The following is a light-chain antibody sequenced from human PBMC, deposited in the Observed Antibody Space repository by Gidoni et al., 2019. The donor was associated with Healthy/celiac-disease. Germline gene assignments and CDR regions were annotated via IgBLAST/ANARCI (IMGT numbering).Light chain of an antibody. CDR2: AAS. J-gene: IGKJ2*01. Sequence: DIQITQSPSSLSASVGDRVTITCRASQSISSYLNWYQQKPGKAPKLLIYAASSLQSGVPSRFSGSGSGTDFTLTISSLKPEDFATYYCQQSYSTPYTFGQXTKLEIK. CDR3: QQSYSTPYT. CDR1: QSISSY. V-gene: IGKV1-39*01.